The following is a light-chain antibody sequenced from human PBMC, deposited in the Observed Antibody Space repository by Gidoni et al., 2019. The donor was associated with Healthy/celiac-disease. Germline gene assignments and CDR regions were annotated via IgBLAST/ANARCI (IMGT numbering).Light chain of an antibody. Sequence: SALTQPASVSRSPGPSITISCTGTSSDVGLYNLVSWYQQHPGKAPKLMIYEVSKRPSGVSNRFSGSKSGNTASLTIAGLQAEDEADYYCCSYAGSSTLVFGGGTKLTVL. CDR1: SSDVGLYNL. J-gene: IGLJ2*01. CDR3: CSYAGSSTLV. V-gene: IGLV2-23*02. CDR2: EVS.